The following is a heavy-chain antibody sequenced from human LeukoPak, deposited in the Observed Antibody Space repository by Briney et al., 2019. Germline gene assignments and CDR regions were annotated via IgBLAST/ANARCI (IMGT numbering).Heavy chain of an antibody. D-gene: IGHD3-22*01. CDR3: ARWYYYDSSGLRRAFDY. J-gene: IGHJ4*02. CDR2: LSYDGSNK. CDR1: GFTFSSYG. Sequence: GGSLRLSCAASGFTFSSYGMHWVRQAPGKGLEWVAVLSYDGSNKYYADSVKGRFTISRDNSKNTLYLQMNSLRAEDTAVYYCARWYYYDSSGLRRAFDYWGQGTLVTVSS. V-gene: IGHV3-30*03.